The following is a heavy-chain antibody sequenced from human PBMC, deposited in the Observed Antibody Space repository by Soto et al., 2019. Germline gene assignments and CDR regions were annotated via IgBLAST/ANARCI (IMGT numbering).Heavy chain of an antibody. Sequence: QVQLVQSGAEVKKPGASVKVSCKASGYAFTDYYMHWVRQAPGQGLEWMGWINSKSGGTNLAQRFQGGVTMTRDTSISTTHLEVSRLRSDDTAIFYCARSDTDMAAHCYGMYVWGQGTTVTVSS. CDR1: GYAFTDYY. CDR3: ARSDTDMAAHCYGMYV. J-gene: IGHJ6*02. CDR2: INSKSGGT. D-gene: IGHD5-18*01. V-gene: IGHV1-2*02.